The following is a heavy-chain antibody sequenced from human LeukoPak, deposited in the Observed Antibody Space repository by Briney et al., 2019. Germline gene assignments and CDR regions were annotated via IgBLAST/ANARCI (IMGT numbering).Heavy chain of an antibody. J-gene: IGHJ5*02. Sequence: PSETLSFTCAVYGGSFSGYYWSWIRQPPGKGLEWIGEINHSGSTNYNPSLKSRVTISVDTSKNQFSLKLSSVTAADTAVYYCARRPLGYCSGGSCYSFDPWGQGTLVTVSS. D-gene: IGHD2-15*01. V-gene: IGHV4-34*01. CDR1: GGSFSGYY. CDR2: INHSGST. CDR3: ARRPLGYCSGGSCYSFDP.